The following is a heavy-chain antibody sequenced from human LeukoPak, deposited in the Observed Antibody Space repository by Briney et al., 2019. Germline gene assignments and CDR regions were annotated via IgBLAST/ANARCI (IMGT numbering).Heavy chain of an antibody. Sequence: GGSLRLSCAASGFTFSSYSMNWVRQAPEKGLEWVSSISSSSSYIYYADSVKGRFTISRDNSKNTLYLQMNSLRAEDTAVYYCAKEPDGDYYYYGMDVWGQGTTVTVSS. CDR1: GFTFSSYS. CDR3: AKEPDGDYYYYGMDV. D-gene: IGHD4-17*01. V-gene: IGHV3-21*01. CDR2: ISSSSSYI. J-gene: IGHJ6*02.